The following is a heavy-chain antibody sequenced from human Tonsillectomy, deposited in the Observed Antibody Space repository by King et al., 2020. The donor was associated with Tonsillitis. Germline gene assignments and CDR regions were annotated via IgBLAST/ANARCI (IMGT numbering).Heavy chain of an antibody. J-gene: IGHJ3*02. Sequence: QLVQSGAEVKQPGASVKGSCKASGYTFSTHQMHWVRQAPGQGLDGMGIINPSGGSTTHAQKFQGKVTITRDTSTRKVYMEVRNLRSEDTAVYYCARERTSVVPSSAFDIWGQGTMVTVSS. CDR1: GYTFSTHQ. CDR2: INPSGGST. D-gene: IGHD2-21*01. V-gene: IGHV1-46*03. CDR3: ARERTSVVPSSAFDI.